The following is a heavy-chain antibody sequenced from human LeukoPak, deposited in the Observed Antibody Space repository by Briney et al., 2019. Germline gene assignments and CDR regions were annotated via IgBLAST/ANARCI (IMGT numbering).Heavy chain of an antibody. D-gene: IGHD2-2*01. J-gene: IGHJ4*02. CDR3: ARSYCSSTSCYDYFDY. V-gene: IGHV4-59*01. CDR2: IYYSGST. Sequence: PSETLSLTCTVSGGSISSYYWSWIRQPPGKGLEWIGYIYYSGSTNYNPSLKSRVTISVGTSKNQFSLKLSSVTAADTAVYYCARSYCSSTSCYDYFDYWGQGTLVTVSS. CDR1: GGSISSYY.